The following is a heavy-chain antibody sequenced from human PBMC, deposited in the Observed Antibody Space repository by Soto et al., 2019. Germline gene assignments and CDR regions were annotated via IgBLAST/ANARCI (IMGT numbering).Heavy chain of an antibody. CDR1: GGSISSGCYY. D-gene: IGHD3-10*01. Sequence: SETLSLTCTVSGGSISSGCYYWSWIRQHPGKGLEWIGYIYYSGSTYYNPSLKSRVTISVDTSKNQFSLKLSSVTAADTAVYYCARDFVSAYYYYGMDVWGQGTTVTVSS. CDR3: ARDFVSAYYYYGMDV. V-gene: IGHV4-31*03. J-gene: IGHJ6*02. CDR2: IYYSGST.